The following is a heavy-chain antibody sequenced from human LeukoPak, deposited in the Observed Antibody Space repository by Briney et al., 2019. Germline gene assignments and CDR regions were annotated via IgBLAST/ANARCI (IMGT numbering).Heavy chain of an antibody. J-gene: IGHJ4*02. CDR2: IYPGDSDT. D-gene: IGHD3-22*01. CDR1: GSLFTSYW. V-gene: IGHV5-51*01. Sequence: GGSLQISCQGSGSLFTSYWIGGVRQLPGKGVEGMGIIYPGDSDTRDSPSFQGQVTISADKSISTAYLQWSSLKASDTAMYYCARHETGPYDSPDYWGQGTLVTVSS. CDR3: ARHETGPYDSPDY.